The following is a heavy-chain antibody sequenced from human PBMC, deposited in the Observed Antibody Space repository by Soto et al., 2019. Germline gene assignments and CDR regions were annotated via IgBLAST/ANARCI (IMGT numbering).Heavy chain of an antibody. CDR1: GFTFSSYG. J-gene: IGHJ3*02. D-gene: IGHD2-21*02. CDR2: ISYDGSNK. V-gene: IGHV3-30*18. Sequence: QVQLVESGGGVVQPGRSLRLSCAASGFTFSSYGMHWVRQAPGKGLEWVAVISYDGSNKYCADSVKGRFTISRDNSKNTLYLQMNSLRAEDTAVYYCAKAMVVVTAISGGGGFDKWCQGTLVTVSS. CDR3: AKAMVVVTAISGGGGFDK.